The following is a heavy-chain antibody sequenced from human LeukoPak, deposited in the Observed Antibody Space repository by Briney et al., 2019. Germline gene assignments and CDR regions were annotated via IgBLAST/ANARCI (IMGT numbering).Heavy chain of an antibody. CDR1: GFTFSSYA. J-gene: IGHJ3*02. CDR2: ISGSGGST. CDR3: AKVDYDILTGPEAFDI. D-gene: IGHD3-9*01. Sequence: GGSLRLSCAASGFTFSSYAMSWVRQAQGKGLEWVSAISGSGGSTYYADSVKGRFTISRDNSKNTLYLQMNSLRAEDTAVYYCAKVDYDILTGPEAFDIWGQGTMVTVSS. V-gene: IGHV3-23*01.